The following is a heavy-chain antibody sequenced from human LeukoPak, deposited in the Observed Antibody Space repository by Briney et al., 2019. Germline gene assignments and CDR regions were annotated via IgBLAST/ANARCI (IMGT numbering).Heavy chain of an antibody. V-gene: IGHV6-1*01. Sequence: SQTLPLTCAISGDSVSSNSAAWNWIRPSPSRGLEWLGRTYYRSKWYNDYAVSVKSRITINPDTSKNQFSLQLNSVTPEDTAVYYCAREEEYYYDSSGYFKGYYFDYWGQGTLVTVSS. CDR2: TYYRSKWYN. CDR3: AREEEYYYDSSGYFKGYYFDY. J-gene: IGHJ4*02. CDR1: GDSVSSNSAA. D-gene: IGHD3-22*01.